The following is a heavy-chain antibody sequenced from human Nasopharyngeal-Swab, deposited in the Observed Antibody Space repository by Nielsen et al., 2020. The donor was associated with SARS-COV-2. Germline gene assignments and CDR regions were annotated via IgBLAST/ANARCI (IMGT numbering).Heavy chain of an antibody. CDR3: AKIPVADDAFDI. D-gene: IGHD6-19*01. V-gene: IGHV3-9*01. J-gene: IGHJ3*02. Sequence: SLKISCAASGFTVDDYAMHWVRQAPGKGLEWVSGISWNSGSIGYADSVKGRFTISRDNAKNSLYLQMNSLRAEDTALYYCAKIPVADDAFDIWGQGTMVTVSS. CDR2: ISWNSGSI. CDR1: GFTVDDYA.